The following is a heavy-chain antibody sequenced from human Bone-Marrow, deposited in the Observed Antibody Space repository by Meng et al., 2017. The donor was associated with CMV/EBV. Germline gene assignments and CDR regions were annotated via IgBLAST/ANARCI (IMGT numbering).Heavy chain of an antibody. Sequence: GESLKISCAASGFTFSSYSMHWVRQTPGKGLEWVAVISYDGSLKYYGDSVKGRITISRDNSKNTVYLQVDSLRTEDSAVYYGARDDGRFGEFLNYYYGMDVWGQGTTVTVS. CDR3: ARDDGRFGEFLNYYYGMDV. D-gene: IGHD3-10*01. V-gene: IGHV3-30*04. CDR2: ISYDGSLK. J-gene: IGHJ6*02. CDR1: GFTFSSYS.